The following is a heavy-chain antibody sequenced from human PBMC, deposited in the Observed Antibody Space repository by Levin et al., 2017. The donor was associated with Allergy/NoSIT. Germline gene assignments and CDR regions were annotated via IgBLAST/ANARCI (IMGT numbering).Heavy chain of an antibody. Sequence: TLSLTCTFSGFSLSTSGMCVSWIRQPPGTALEWLARIDWDDDKYFSTSLKTRLTISKDTSKNQVVLTMTNMDPVDTATYYCARIPYLGHSYGYYYGMDVWGQGTTVTVSS. CDR1: GFSLSTSGMC. CDR2: IDWDDDK. V-gene: IGHV2-70*11. CDR3: ARIPYLGHSYGYYYGMDV. D-gene: IGHD5-18*01. J-gene: IGHJ6*02.